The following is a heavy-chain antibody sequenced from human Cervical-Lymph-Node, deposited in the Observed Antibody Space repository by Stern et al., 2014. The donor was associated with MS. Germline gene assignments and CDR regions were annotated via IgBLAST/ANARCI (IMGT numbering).Heavy chain of an antibody. CDR3: ARPDFGSFCRGVNSLPRSVWFGP. CDR2: IHSSGTT. D-gene: IGHD4-23*01. CDR1: GGSISGFS. J-gene: IGHJ5*02. V-gene: IGHV4-59*01. Sequence: VQLVESGPGLVKPSETLSLTCSVSGGSISGFSWGWIRQPPGKGLEWIGDIHSSGTTNYNPSLQRRVSISAYPFENQFFLNVRSAPAADPAVFYVARPDFGSFCRGVNSLPRSVWFGPWGQGTLVTVSS.